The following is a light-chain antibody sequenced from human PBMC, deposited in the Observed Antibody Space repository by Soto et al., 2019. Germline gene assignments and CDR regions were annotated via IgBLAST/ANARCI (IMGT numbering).Light chain of an antibody. CDR3: QQSYSTPQIT. V-gene: IGKV1-39*01. CDR2: AAS. J-gene: IGKJ5*01. CDR1: QSISSY. Sequence: DIQMTQSPSSLSASVGDRVTITCRTSQSISSYLNWYQQKPGKAPKLLIYAASGLQSGVPSRFSGSGSWTDFTLTISSLQPEDFATYSCQQSYSTPQITFGQGTRLEI.